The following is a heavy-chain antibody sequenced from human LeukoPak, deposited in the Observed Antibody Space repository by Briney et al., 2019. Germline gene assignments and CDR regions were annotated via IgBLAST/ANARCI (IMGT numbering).Heavy chain of an antibody. D-gene: IGHD3-22*01. CDR3: AREHYDRQSEDHDAFDI. V-gene: IGHV7-4-1*02. Sequence: ASVKVSCKASGYTFTSYAMNWVRQAPGQGLEWMGWINTNTGNPTYAQGFTGRFVFSLDTSVSTAYLQISSLKAEDTAVYYCAREHYDRQSEDHDAFDIWGQGTMVTVSS. CDR1: GYTFTSYA. CDR2: INTNTGNP. J-gene: IGHJ3*02.